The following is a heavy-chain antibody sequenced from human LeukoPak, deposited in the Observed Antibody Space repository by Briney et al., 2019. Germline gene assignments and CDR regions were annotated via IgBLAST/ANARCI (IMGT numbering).Heavy chain of an antibody. V-gene: IGHV3-53*01. J-gene: IGHJ3*02. Sequence: GGSLRLTCTTSGFSFRDAYMSWVRQAPGKGLEWVSSIYSGGSTYYADSVKGRFTISRDNSKNTVYLQMNSLRAEDTAVYFCARVRLDSSERNLDAFENWGQGTMVTVSS. CDR3: ARVRLDSSERNLDAFEN. CDR2: IYSGGST. D-gene: IGHD1-14*01. CDR1: GFSFRDAY.